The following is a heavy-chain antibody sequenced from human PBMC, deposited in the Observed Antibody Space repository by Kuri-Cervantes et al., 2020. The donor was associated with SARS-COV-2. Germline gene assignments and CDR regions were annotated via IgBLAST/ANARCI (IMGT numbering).Heavy chain of an antibody. Sequence: GESLKISCAASGFTFSRYGIHWVRRAPGKGLEWMAVISYDGRNKYYADSVRGRFTISRDNSKNTLYLQMNSLRAEDTAVYYCARGFGIQVTGYLDRWGQGTLVTVSS. CDR1: GFTFSRYG. J-gene: IGHJ4*02. CDR2: ISYDGRNK. D-gene: IGHD6-19*01. V-gene: IGHV3-30*03. CDR3: ARGFGIQVTGYLDR.